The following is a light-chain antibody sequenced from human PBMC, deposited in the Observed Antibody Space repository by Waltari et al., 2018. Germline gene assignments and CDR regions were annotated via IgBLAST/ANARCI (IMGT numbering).Light chain of an antibody. CDR1: SFNVGNNC. J-gene: IGLJ3*02. Sequence: QSVLTQPPSASGTPGQRVTIPCSGNSFNVGNNCVYWYQRVPGTAPKLVLYKDSHRPSGVPDRFSGSKSGTSASLAISGLRAEDEADYYCLVWDDTVKSRLSGGGTKLTVL. V-gene: IGLV1-47*01. CDR2: KDS. CDR3: LVWDDTVKSRL.